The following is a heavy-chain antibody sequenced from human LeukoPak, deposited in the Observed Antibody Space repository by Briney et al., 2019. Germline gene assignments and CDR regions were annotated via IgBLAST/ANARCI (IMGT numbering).Heavy chain of an antibody. CDR2: INPNSGGT. CDR1: GYTLTGYY. J-gene: IGHJ3*02. V-gene: IGHV1-2*06. Sequence: ASVKVSCKASGYTLTGYYMHWVRQAPGQGLEWMGRINPNSGGTNYAQKFQGRVTMTRDTSISTAYMEPSRLRSDDTAVYYCAGDEAHRAFDIWGQGTMVTVSS. CDR3: AGDEAHRAFDI.